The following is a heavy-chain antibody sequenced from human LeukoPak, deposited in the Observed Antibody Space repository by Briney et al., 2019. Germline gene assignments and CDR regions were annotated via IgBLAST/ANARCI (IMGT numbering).Heavy chain of an antibody. CDR3: ARGGYHAFDI. V-gene: IGHV1-46*01. Sequence: GASVKVSCKASGYTFTGYYMHWVRQAPGHGLEWMGIINPSGSTIYAQKFQVRVTLTRDMSTSTVYMELSSLRSEDTAVYYCARGGYHAFDIWGQGTMVTVSS. CDR1: GYTFTGYY. J-gene: IGHJ3*02. D-gene: IGHD5-18*01. CDR2: INPSGST.